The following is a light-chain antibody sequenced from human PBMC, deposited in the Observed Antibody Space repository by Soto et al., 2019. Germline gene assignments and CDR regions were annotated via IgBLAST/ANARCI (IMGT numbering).Light chain of an antibody. Sequence: QSALTQPASVSGSPGQSITISCTGTSSDVGTYKYVSWYQQLPGKAPKLMIYEVSNRPSGVSNRFSGSRSGNTASLTISGLQAEDEADYYCSSYTDSSNYVFGTGTKLTVL. CDR1: SSDVGTYKY. CDR2: EVS. J-gene: IGLJ1*01. CDR3: SSYTDSSNYV. V-gene: IGLV2-14*01.